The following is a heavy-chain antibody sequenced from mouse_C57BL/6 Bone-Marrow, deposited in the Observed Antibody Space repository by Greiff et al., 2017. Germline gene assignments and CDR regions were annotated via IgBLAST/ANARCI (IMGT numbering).Heavy chain of an antibody. CDR2: ISSGGSYT. V-gene: IGHV5-6*01. J-gene: IGHJ3*01. CDR1: GFTFSSYG. D-gene: IGHD1-1*01. CDR3: AGLLRAGRFAY. Sequence: EVMLVESGGDLVKPGGSLKLSCAASGFTFSSYGMSWVRQTPDKRLEWVATISSGGSYTYYPDSVKGRFTISRDNAKNTLYLQMSSLKSEDTAMYYCAGLLRAGRFAYWGQGDLGNVSA.